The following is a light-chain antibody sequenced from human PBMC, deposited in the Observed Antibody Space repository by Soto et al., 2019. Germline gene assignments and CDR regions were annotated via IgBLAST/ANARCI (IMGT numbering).Light chain of an antibody. CDR3: SSYAGSNNLV. Sequence: QSALTQPPSASGSPGQSVTISCTGTSSDVGGYNYDPWYQQHPGKAPKLMIYEVSKRPSGVPDRFSGSKSGNTASLTVSGPQDEDEADYYCSSYAGSNNLVFGGGTKLAVL. CDR2: EVS. CDR1: SSDVGGYNY. V-gene: IGLV2-8*01. J-gene: IGLJ2*01.